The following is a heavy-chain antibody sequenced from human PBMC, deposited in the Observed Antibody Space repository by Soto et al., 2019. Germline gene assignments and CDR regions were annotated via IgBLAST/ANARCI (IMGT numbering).Heavy chain of an antibody. V-gene: IGHV3-30*03. Sequence: QVQLVESGGGVVQPGRSLRLSCAASGFTFSSYGMHWVRQAPGKGLEWVAVISYDGSNKYYADSVKGRFTISRDNSKNTLYLQMNSLRAEDTAVYYCAGLMVYALRGFDPWGQGTLVTVSS. CDR3: AGLMVYALRGFDP. D-gene: IGHD2-8*01. CDR1: GFTFSSYG. CDR2: ISYDGSNK. J-gene: IGHJ5*02.